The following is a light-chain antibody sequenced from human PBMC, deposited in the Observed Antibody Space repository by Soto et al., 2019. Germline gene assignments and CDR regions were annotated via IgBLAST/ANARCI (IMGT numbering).Light chain of an antibody. CDR3: YQYFSTPLT. Sequence: DIVMTQSPDSLAGSLGERATINCKSSQSVLYSSNNKNHLAWYQQKPGQPHKLVIYWAYTRASGVPDRFSGSGSGTDFTLTIRSLQAEDVAVYYCYQYFSTPLTFGGGTKVDIK. CDR2: WAY. CDR1: QSVLYSSNNKNH. V-gene: IGKV4-1*01. J-gene: IGKJ4*01.